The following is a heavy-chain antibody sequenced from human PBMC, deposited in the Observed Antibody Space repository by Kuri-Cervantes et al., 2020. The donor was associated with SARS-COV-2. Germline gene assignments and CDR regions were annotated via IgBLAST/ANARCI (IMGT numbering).Heavy chain of an antibody. V-gene: IGHV4-61*10. CDR2: LDASAIA. CDR1: GVSVSGDSYS. CDR3: GKVSWLQLWHRYSDS. Sequence: SETLSLTCSVSGVSVSGDSYSWSWIRQPAGKGLEWIGQLDASAIATYNPSLKGRVTTSLDTSNNQVSLRLTSATAADTAVYYCGKVSWLQLWHRYSDSWGQGTLVTVSS. D-gene: IGHD5-24*01. J-gene: IGHJ4*02.